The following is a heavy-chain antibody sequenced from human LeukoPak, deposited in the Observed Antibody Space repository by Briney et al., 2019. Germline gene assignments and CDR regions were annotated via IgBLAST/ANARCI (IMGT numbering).Heavy chain of an antibody. D-gene: IGHD4-23*01. CDR1: GGSISSYY. CDR2: IYYSGST. CDR3: VRHQRGNSDAFDI. J-gene: IGHJ3*02. Sequence: SGTLSLTCTVSGGSISSYYWSWIRQPPGKGLEWIGYIYYSGSTNYNPSLKSRVTISVDTSKNQFSLKLSSVTAADTAVYYCVRHQRGNSDAFDIWGQGTMVTVSS. V-gene: IGHV4-59*01.